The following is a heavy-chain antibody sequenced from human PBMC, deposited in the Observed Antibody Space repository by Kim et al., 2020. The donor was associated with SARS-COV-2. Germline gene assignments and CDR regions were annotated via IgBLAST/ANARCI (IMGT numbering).Heavy chain of an antibody. V-gene: IGHV3-23*01. D-gene: IGHD6-19*01. J-gene: IGHJ4*02. CDR3: AKGRLSSGWDLTDY. Sequence: GGSLRLSCAASGFTFSNYAMSWVRQAPGTGLQWVSSISDSGLSTYYADSVKGRFTISRDNSKNTLSLQMNSLRGDDTAVYYCAKGRLSSGWDLTDYWGQGTLVTVSS. CDR1: GFTFSNYA. CDR2: ISDSGLST.